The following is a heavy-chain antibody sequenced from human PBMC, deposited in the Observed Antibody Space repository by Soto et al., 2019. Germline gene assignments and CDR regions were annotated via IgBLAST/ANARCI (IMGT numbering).Heavy chain of an antibody. CDR2: TNEGSGNT. J-gene: IGHJ4*02. D-gene: IGHD3-3*01. CDR3: ARDDRSVSGVVTLDH. Sequence: QVQIVQSGAEVKRPGASVRVSCRATGYSFKKYAVHWVRQAPGQRLEWMGFTNEGSGNTRFSQKFQGRISITRDTSASTVYLDLSSLTSEDTAIYCCARDDRSVSGVVTLDHWGPGTLVTVSS. V-gene: IGHV1-3*01. CDR1: GYSFKKYA.